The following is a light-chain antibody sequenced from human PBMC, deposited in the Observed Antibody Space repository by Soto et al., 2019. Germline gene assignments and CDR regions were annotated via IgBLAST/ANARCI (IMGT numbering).Light chain of an antibody. CDR1: QSVSSIY. CDR3: QHYGSLLIT. CDR2: GAS. J-gene: IGKJ5*01. V-gene: IGKV3-20*01. Sequence: SVLTQSPGTQTLSPGERGTLSCSASQSVSSIYLAWYQQKPGQAPRLLIYGASTRATGIPDRFSGSGSGTDFTFTISRLEPEDFAVYFCQHYGSLLITFGQGTRLEI.